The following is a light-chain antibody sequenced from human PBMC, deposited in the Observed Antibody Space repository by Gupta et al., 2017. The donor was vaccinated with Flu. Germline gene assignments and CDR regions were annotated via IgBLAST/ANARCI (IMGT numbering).Light chain of an antibody. CDR3: QQCGSSPLT. CDR1: ESVRSNY. Sequence: EILLTQSPGTLSLSPGERATLSCRASESVRSNYLAWYQQRPGQAPRLLIYEASKRATGIPDRFTGSGSGTDFTLTIRRLEPEDFAMYYCQQCGSSPLTFGGGTKVEVK. CDR2: EAS. V-gene: IGKV3-20*01. J-gene: IGKJ4*01.